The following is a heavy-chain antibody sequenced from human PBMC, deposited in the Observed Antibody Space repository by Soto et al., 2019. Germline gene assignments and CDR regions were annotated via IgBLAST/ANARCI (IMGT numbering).Heavy chain of an antibody. J-gene: IGHJ4*02. CDR1: GFTFSSYA. V-gene: IGHV3-23*01. D-gene: IGHD6-19*01. CDR3: ARAGGIAVPGTHLDC. CDR2: ISGTGSST. Sequence: EVQLLESGGGSVQPGGSLRLSCAASGFTFSSYAMSWVRQAPGKGLEWVSAISGTGSSTNYADSVEGRFTISRDNSKNTLYLQMSSLRAEDTAVYYCARAGGIAVPGTHLDCGGQGTLVTVSS.